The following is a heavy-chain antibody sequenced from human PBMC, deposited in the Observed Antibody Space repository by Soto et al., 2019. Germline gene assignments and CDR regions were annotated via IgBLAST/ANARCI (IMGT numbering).Heavy chain of an antibody. Sequence: PGGSLRLSCAASGFTFSSYAMHWVRQAPGKGLEWVAVISYDGSNKYYADSVKGRFTISRDNSKNTLYLQMNSLRAEDTAVYYCARDPRITMVRGRRPYYYYYGMDVWGQGTTVTVSS. CDR3: ARDPRITMVRGRRPYYYYYGMDV. J-gene: IGHJ6*02. CDR1: GFTFSSYA. V-gene: IGHV3-30-3*01. D-gene: IGHD3-10*01. CDR2: ISYDGSNK.